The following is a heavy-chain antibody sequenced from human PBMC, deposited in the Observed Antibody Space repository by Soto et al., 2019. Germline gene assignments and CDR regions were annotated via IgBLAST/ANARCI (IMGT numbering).Heavy chain of an antibody. CDR1: GYTLTELS. D-gene: IGHD5-12*01. V-gene: IGHV1-24*01. CDR2: FDPEDGET. Sequence: ASVKVSCKVSGYTLTELSMHGVRQAPGKGLEWMGGFDPEDGETIYAQKFQGRVTMTEDTSTDTAYMELSSLRSEDTAVYYCATVENSGYDGDFDYWGQGTLVTVSS. J-gene: IGHJ4*02. CDR3: ATVENSGYDGDFDY.